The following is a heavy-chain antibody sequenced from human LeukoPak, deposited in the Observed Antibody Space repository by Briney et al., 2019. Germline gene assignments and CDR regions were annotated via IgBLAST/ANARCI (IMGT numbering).Heavy chain of an antibody. J-gene: IGHJ4*02. V-gene: IGHV3-23*01. CDR2: IAGSGGDT. Sequence: PGGSLRLSCAASGFTFSSYVMSWVRQAPGKGLEWVSAIAGSGGDTYHADSVKGRFTISRDNSKNTLYLQVNSLRVEDTALYYCAKGSSSSRPYYLDYWGQGTLVTVSS. CDR1: GFTFSSYV. D-gene: IGHD6-6*01. CDR3: AKGSSSSRPYYLDY.